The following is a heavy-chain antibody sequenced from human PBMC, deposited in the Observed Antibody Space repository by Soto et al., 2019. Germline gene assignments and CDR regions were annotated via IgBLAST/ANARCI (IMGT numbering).Heavy chain of an antibody. CDR1: GFTFSGYA. CDR2: IHGGGNSA. J-gene: IGHJ4*02. Sequence: EVQLLESGGGLVQPGRSLRLSCAASGFTFSGYAMSWVRQAPGKGLEWASVIHGGGNSAYYADSVKGRFTISRDNSKNTVYLQMSSLRGEDTAIYYCAKNRGRVTTAGHFDYWGQGTLVTVSS. D-gene: IGHD4-17*01. CDR3: AKNRGRVTTAGHFDY. V-gene: IGHV3-23*01.